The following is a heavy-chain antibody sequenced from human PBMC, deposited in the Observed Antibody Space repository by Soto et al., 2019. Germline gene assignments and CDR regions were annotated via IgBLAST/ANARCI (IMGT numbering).Heavy chain of an antibody. D-gene: IGHD6-19*01. CDR1: GFSLSTSGMC. J-gene: IGHJ5*02. Sequence: SGPYASYPTQTLTLTCTFSGFSLSTSGMCVIWIRQPPGKALEWLALIDWDDDKYYSTSLKTRLTISKDTSKNQVVLTMTNMDLLDTATYYRARIRSGSGWAFDHSGQGTLVTVSS. CDR3: ARIRSGSGWAFDH. CDR2: IDWDDDK. V-gene: IGHV2-70*01.